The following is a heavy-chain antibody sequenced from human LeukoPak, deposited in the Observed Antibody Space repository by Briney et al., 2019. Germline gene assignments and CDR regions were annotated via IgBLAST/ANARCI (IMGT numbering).Heavy chain of an antibody. CDR2: IYYSGST. CDR3: ASGSYGGDYFDY. V-gene: IGHV4-59*01. Sequence: SETLSLTCTVSGGSLSSYYWSWIRQPPGKGLEWIGYIYYSGSTNYNPSLKSRVTISVDTSKNQFSLKLSSVTAADTAVYYCASGSYGGDYFDYWGQGTLVTVSS. J-gene: IGHJ4*02. CDR1: GGSLSSYY. D-gene: IGHD1-26*01.